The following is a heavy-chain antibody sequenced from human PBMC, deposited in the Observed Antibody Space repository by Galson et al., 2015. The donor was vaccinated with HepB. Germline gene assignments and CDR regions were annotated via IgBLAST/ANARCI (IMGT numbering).Heavy chain of an antibody. CDR3: ARSEPRTGHNFDY. V-gene: IGHV3-30*04. CDR2: ISQDGSIT. D-gene: IGHD1-14*01. Sequence: SLRLSCATSGFTFSRYTMHWVRQAPGRGMEWVAVISQDGSITHHADSVKGRFTISRDNSKNTLYLQMNSLRTEDTAVCYCARSEPRTGHNFDYWVQGTLVTVSA. J-gene: IGHJ4*02. CDR1: GFTFSRYT.